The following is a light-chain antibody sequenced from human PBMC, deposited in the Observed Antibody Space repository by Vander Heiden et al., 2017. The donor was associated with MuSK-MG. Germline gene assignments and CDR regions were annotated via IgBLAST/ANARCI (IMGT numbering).Light chain of an antibody. CDR1: QSVSNY. J-gene: IGKJ4*01. Sequence: DIQMTQSPATLSVSVGDRVTITCRASQSVSNYLAWYQQKPGKAPNLLIYKASRLESGVPSRFSGSGSGTEFTLTISSLQPDDFATYYCQQYNSSPLTFGGGTKVEIK. CDR3: QQYNSSPLT. V-gene: IGKV1-5*03. CDR2: KAS.